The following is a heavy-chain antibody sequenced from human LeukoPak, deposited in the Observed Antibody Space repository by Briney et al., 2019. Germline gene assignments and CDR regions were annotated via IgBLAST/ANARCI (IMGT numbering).Heavy chain of an antibody. CDR3: ATSFGPVIAAAGTGAD. CDR2: ISGSGSST. D-gene: IGHD6-13*01. J-gene: IGHJ4*02. V-gene: IGHV3-23*01. CDR1: GFTFRSYA. Sequence: AGGSLRLSCAASGFTFRSYAMNWVRQAPGKGLEWVSVISGSGSSTYYADSVKGRFTISRGNSKNTLYLQMNSLRAEDTAVYYCATSFGPVIAAAGTGADWGQGTLVTVSS.